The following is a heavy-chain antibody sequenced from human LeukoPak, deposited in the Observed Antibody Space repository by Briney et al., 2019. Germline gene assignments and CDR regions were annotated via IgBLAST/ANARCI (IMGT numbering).Heavy chain of an antibody. D-gene: IGHD4-23*01. V-gene: IGHV1-3*01. CDR2: INAGNGNT. CDR1: GYTFTSYA. Sequence: GASVKVSCKASGYTFTSYAMHWVRQAPGQRLEWMGWINAGNGNTKYSQKFQGRVTITRDTSASTAYMELSSLRSEDTAVYYGARXXXXXXYGGRLGYFDLWGRGTLVTVSS. J-gene: IGHJ2*01. CDR3: ARXXXXXXYGGRLGYFDL.